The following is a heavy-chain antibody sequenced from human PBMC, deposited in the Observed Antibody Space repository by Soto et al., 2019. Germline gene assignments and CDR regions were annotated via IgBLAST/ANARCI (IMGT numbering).Heavy chain of an antibody. CDR3: ARDCRTYSHGVDV. CDR2: INPSSGGT. Sequence: QAQLVQSGTEVKKPGASVKVSCKASGYPFTGPYIYWVRQAPGQGLEWMGWINPSSGGTEFAEKFQGRVTVTRDTSIRTVFLELNSLTSDDTGVYFCARDCRTYSHGVDVWGQGTAVTVSS. V-gene: IGHV1-2*02. D-gene: IGHD4-4*01. J-gene: IGHJ6*02. CDR1: GYPFTGPY.